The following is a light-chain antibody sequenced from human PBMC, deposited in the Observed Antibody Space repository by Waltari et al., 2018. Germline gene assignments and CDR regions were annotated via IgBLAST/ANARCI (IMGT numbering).Light chain of an antibody. CDR3: QQYYTVPVS. Sequence: DIVMTQSPDSLAVSLGERATINCKSSRTVLDTSNNKKYLAWYQQKSGQPPKVLVYWASTRGSGVPDRFSGSGSGTDFTLTIDNLQADDVAIYYCQQYYTVPVSFGPGTTVDLK. V-gene: IGKV4-1*01. CDR1: RTVLDTSNNKKY. J-gene: IGKJ3*01. CDR2: WAS.